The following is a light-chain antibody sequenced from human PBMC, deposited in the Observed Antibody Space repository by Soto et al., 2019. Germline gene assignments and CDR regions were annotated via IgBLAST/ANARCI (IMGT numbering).Light chain of an antibody. V-gene: IGLV2-23*01. J-gene: IGLJ1*01. CDR2: EGS. CDR3: CSYAGSSTLYV. Sequence: VLTQPASVSGSPGLSITISCTGTSSDVGSYNLVSWYQQHPGKAPKLMIYEGSKRPSGVSNRFSGSKSGNTASLTISGLQAEDEADYYCCSYAGSSTLYVVGTGTKVTV. CDR1: SSDVGSYNL.